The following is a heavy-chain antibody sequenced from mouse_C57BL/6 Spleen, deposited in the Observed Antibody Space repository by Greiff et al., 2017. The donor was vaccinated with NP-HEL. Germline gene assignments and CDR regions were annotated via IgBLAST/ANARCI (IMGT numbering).Heavy chain of an antibody. Sequence: QVQLQQSGAELVKPGASVKLSCKASGYTFTSYWMHWVKQRPGQGLEWIGMIHPNSGSTNYNEKFKSKATLTVDKSSSTAYMQLSSLTSEDSAVYYCARDRITTSGAMDYWGQGTSVTVSS. CDR2: IHPNSGST. D-gene: IGHD1-2*01. CDR1: GYTFTSYW. CDR3: ARDRITTSGAMDY. V-gene: IGHV1-64*01. J-gene: IGHJ4*01.